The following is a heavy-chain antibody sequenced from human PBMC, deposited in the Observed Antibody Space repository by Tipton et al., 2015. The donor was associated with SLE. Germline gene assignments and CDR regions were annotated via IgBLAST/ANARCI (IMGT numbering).Heavy chain of an antibody. Sequence: SLRLSCAASGFNFNSYVMNWVRQAPGKGLEWVAFIRSDGSDKYYADSVRGRFTISRDNSKNTLYLQMNSLRAEDTAVYYCAKEGMRFLEWLDYWGQGTLVTVSS. V-gene: IGHV3-30*02. D-gene: IGHD3-3*01. CDR3: AKEGMRFLEWLDY. CDR1: GFNFNSYV. CDR2: IRSDGSDK. J-gene: IGHJ4*02.